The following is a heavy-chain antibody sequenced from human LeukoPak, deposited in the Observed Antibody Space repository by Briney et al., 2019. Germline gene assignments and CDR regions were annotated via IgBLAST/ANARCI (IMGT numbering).Heavy chain of an antibody. CDR2: IKQDGSEK. CDR3: ARVGPPYYYYYMDV. V-gene: IGHV3-7*01. J-gene: IGHJ6*03. Sequence: SGGSLRLSCAASGFTFSSFWMNWVRQAPGEGLEWVANIKQDGSEKYSVDSLKGRFTISRDNAKKLLYLQMNSLRVEDTAVYYCARVGPPYYYYYMDVWGKGTTVTVSS. CDR1: GFTFSSFW.